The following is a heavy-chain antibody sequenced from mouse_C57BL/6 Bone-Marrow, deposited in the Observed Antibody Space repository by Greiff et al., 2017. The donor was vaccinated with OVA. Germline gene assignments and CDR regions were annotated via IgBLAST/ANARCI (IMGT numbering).Heavy chain of an antibody. CDR3: ARWGVDY. V-gene: IGHV1-42*01. J-gene: IGHJ2*01. Sequence: EVQLQHSGPELVKPGASVKISCKASGYSFTGYYMNWVKQSPEKSLEWIGEINPSTGGTTYNQKFKAKATLTVDKSSSTAYMQLKSLTSEDSAVYYCARWGVDYWGQGTTLTVSS. CDR1: GYSFTGYY. D-gene: IGHD5-1*01. CDR2: INPSTGGT.